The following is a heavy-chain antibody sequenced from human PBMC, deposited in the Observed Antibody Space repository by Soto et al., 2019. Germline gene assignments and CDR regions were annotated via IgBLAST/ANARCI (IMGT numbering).Heavy chain of an antibody. Sequence: SETLSLTCTVSGGSISSSSYYWGWIRQPPGKGLEWIGSIYYSGSTYYNPSLKSRVTISVDTSKNQFSLKLSSVTAADTAVYYCARQGPAATDYYYCYMDAWGKGTTVTV. CDR3: ARQGPAATDYYYCYMDA. CDR2: IYYSGST. D-gene: IGHD2-2*01. J-gene: IGHJ6*03. CDR1: GGSISSSSYY. V-gene: IGHV4-39*01.